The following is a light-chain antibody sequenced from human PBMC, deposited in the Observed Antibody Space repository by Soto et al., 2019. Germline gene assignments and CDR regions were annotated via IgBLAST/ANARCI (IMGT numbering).Light chain of an antibody. CDR1: QNINSW. CDR3: QQYNNWPQT. J-gene: IGKJ1*01. V-gene: IGKV1-5*01. CDR2: DAS. Sequence: DIQMTQSPSTLSASVGDRVTITCRASQNINSWLAWYQQKPGKAPNLLIYDASTLESGVPSRFSGSGSGTEFTLTISSLQPEDFAVYYCQQYNNWPQTFGQGTKVDIK.